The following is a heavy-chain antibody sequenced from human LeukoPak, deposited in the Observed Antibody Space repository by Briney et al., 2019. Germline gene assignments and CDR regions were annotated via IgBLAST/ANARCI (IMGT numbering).Heavy chain of an antibody. CDR1: GFTFSSYA. Sequence: GGSLRLSCAASGFTFSSYAVHWVRQAPGKGLEWVAVISDDGSNKYYADSVKGRFTISRDNSKNTLYLQMNSLRAEDTAVYYCARVDDLDAFDMWGQGTMVTVSS. CDR3: ARVDDLDAFDM. V-gene: IGHV3-30*04. J-gene: IGHJ3*02. CDR2: ISDDGSNK. D-gene: IGHD2-2*03.